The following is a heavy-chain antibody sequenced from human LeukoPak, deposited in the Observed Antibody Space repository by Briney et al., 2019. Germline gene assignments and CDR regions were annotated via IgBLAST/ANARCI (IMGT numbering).Heavy chain of an antibody. CDR2: IYYSGGT. D-gene: IGHD3-9*01. CDR1: GGSISSSSYY. J-gene: IGHJ6*03. Sequence: SETLSLTCTVSGGSISSSSYYWGWIRQPPGKGLEWIGSIYYSGGTYYNPSLKSRVTISVDTSKNQFSLKLSSVTAADTAVYYCAGSLRYFDWALNYYYYYMDVWGKGTTVTVSS. CDR3: AGSLRYFDWALNYYYYYMDV. V-gene: IGHV4-39*01.